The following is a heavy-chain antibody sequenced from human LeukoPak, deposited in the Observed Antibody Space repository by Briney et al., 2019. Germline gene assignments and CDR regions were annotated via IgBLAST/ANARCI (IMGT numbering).Heavy chain of an antibody. Sequence: GGSLRLSCAASGFTFSSYSMNWVRQAPGKGLEWVSYISSSSSTIYYADSVKGRFTISRDNAKNTLYLQMNSLRAEDTAVYYCAKVTVAGILDYWGQGTLVTVSS. J-gene: IGHJ4*02. CDR2: ISSSSSTI. CDR1: GFTFSSYS. D-gene: IGHD6-19*01. V-gene: IGHV3-48*01. CDR3: AKVTVAGILDY.